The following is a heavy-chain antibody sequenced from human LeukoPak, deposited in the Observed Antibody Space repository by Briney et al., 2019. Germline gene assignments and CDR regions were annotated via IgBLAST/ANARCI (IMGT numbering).Heavy chain of an antibody. D-gene: IGHD2-15*01. CDR2: INAYNGDA. V-gene: IGHV1-18*01. Sequence: ASVKVSCKASGYTFTNYGISWVRQAPGQGLEWMGWINAYNGDANYAQKVQGRVTMTTDSSTSTGYMELRSLRSDDTAVYYCARGDGYCSGGSCMIFDYWGQGTLVTVSS. J-gene: IGHJ4*02. CDR3: ARGDGYCSGGSCMIFDY. CDR1: GYTFTNYG.